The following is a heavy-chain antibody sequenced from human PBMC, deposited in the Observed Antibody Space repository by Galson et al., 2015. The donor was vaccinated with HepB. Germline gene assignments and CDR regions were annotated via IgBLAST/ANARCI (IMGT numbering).Heavy chain of an antibody. CDR1: GFTFRLYA. CDR3: AKAAGPLQQSRLDY. CDR2: ISGSGGTT. J-gene: IGHJ4*02. D-gene: IGHD6-13*01. Sequence: SLRLSCAASGFTFRLYAMSWVRQAPGRGLEWVSGISGSGGTTYYAGSVKGRFSISRDNSKNTLYLQMNSLTAEDTALYFCAKAAGPLQQSRLDYWGQGMMVTVSS. V-gene: IGHV3-23*01.